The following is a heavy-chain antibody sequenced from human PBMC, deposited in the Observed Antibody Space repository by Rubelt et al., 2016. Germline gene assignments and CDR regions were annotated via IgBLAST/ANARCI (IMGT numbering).Heavy chain of an antibody. J-gene: IGHJ4*02. D-gene: IGHD2-21*01. CDR3: AREVMAISDY. CDR1: GYTFTSYG. Sequence: QVQLVQSGAEVKKPGASVKVSCKASGYTFTSYGISWVRQAPGQGLEWMGWISAYNGNTKYSQRCQGRVTITRDTSASTAYMELSSLRSEDTAVYYCAREVMAISDYWGQGTLVTVSS. V-gene: IGHV1-18*01. CDR2: ISAYNGNT.